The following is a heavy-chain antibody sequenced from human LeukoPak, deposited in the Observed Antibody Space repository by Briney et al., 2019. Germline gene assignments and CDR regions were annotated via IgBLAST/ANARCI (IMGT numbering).Heavy chain of an antibody. CDR1: GLAFSDYA. V-gene: IGHV3-23*01. Sequence: GGSLRLSCAASGLAFSDYALGWVRQAPGRGLEWVATLNSDSVQGRFTISRDNSKRTLFLQMNSLRAEDTAFYYCAKAELGVDTFFDYWGQGTLVTVSS. CDR3: AKAELGVDTFFDY. CDR2: L. J-gene: IGHJ4*02. D-gene: IGHD3-3*01.